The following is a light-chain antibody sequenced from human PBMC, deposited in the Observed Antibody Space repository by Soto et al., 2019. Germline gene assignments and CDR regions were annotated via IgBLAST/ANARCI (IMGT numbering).Light chain of an antibody. CDR3: QQYDNPPPYT. J-gene: IGKJ2*01. Sequence: DIQMTQSPSSLSASVGDRVTITCQASQDISNYLNWYQQKPGKAPKLLIYDASNLETGVPSRFSGSGSGTDFTFTISSLKPEDMATYYCQQYDNPPPYTFGQGTKLEIK. CDR1: QDISNY. V-gene: IGKV1-33*01. CDR2: DAS.